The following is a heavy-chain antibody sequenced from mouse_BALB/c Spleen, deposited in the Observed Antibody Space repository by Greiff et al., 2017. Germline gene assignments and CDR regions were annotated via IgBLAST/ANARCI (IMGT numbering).Heavy chain of an antibody. CDR3: ARSPYDGYYEYLGY. CDR1: GFSLTSYG. V-gene: IGHV2-2*02. J-gene: IGHJ2*01. Sequence: VQLQESGPGLVQPSQSLSITCTVSGFSLTSYGVHWVRQSPGKGLEWLGVIWSGGSTDYNAAFITRLSISKDNSKSQVFFKMNSLQANDTAIYYCARSPYDGYYEYLGYWGQGSTLTVSS. CDR2: IWSGGST. D-gene: IGHD2-3*01.